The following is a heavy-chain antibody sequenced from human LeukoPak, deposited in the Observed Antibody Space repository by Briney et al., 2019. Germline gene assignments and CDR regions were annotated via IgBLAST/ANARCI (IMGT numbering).Heavy chain of an antibody. Sequence: SETLSLTCTVSGGSISGYYWSWIRQPPGKGLEWIGYIYYSGSTKYNPSLKSRVTMSVDTSRNQFSLKLSSVTAADTAVYYCTQRQGPMSGSYDYFDPWGQGILVAVSS. CDR2: IYYSGST. J-gene: IGHJ5*02. CDR3: TQRQGPMSGSYDYFDP. CDR1: GGSISGYY. D-gene: IGHD1-26*01. V-gene: IGHV4-59*01.